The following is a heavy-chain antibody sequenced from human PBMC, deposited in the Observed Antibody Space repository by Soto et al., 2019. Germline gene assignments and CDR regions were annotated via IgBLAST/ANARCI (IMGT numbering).Heavy chain of an antibody. V-gene: IGHV3-23*01. Sequence: GGSLRLSCAASGFTFSSYAMSWVRQAPGKGLEWVSAISGSGGSTYYADSVKGRFTISRDNAKNSLYLQMNSLRAEDTAVYYCARDRAYGMDVWGQGTTVTVSS. D-gene: IGHD3-10*01. CDR1: GFTFSSYA. CDR2: ISGSGGST. J-gene: IGHJ6*02. CDR3: ARDRAYGMDV.